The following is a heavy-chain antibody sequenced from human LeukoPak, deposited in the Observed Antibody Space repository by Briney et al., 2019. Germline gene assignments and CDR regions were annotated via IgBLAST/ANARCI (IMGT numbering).Heavy chain of an antibody. V-gene: IGHV3-23*01. CDR2: ISGSGGST. Sequence: GGSLRLSCGASGFTFSSYAMSWVRQAPGKGLEWVSAISGSGGSTYYADSVKGRFTISRDNSKNTVYLQMNSLRAEDTALHYCAKHRILRGGIMDYYFDYWGQGTLVTVSS. CDR3: AKHRILRGGIMDYYFDY. D-gene: IGHD3-10*01. CDR1: GFTFSSYA. J-gene: IGHJ4*02.